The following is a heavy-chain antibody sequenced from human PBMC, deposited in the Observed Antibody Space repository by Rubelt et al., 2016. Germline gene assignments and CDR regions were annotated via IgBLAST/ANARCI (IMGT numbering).Heavy chain of an antibody. CDR2: LSAYNGNT. CDR1: GYTFTSYG. D-gene: IGHD5-24*01. J-gene: IGHJ4*02. Sequence: QVQLVPSGAAVKKPGASVKVSCTASGYTFTSYGISWVRQATGQGLAWMGWLSAYNGNTNYAQKLQGRGTMTTDTSTSTAYMELRSLRSDDTAVYYCARDLTYNLPAYWGQGTLVTVSS. CDR3: ARDLTYNLPAY. V-gene: IGHV1-18*01.